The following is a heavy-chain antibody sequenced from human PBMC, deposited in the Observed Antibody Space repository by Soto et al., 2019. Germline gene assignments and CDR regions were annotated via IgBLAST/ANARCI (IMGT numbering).Heavy chain of an antibody. Sequence: GAPRVSCATSGFTLSTYGMSWVRPAPWNGLQLVSSISGSGDSTSYAVSVKGRFTISSDNSKNTLYLQMNSWCDENTVVYYCAKTVPGSKYWRQGTRVTIAS. D-gene: IGHD6-19*01. J-gene: IGHJ4*02. CDR1: GFTLSTYG. V-gene: IGHV3-23*01. CDR2: ISGSGDST. CDR3: AKTVPGSKY.